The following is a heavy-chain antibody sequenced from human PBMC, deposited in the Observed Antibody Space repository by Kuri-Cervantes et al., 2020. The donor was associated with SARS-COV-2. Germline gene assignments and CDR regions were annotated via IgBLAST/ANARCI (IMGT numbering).Heavy chain of an antibody. Sequence: GSLRLSCAVNGGSVSGYYWNWIRQAPGKGLEWIGEINDNGRTNYKSSLKSRVTISMDTSKNQFSLRLTLMTAADTAVYYCAKREVEFAYPYYYHGLDVWGQGTPVTVSS. V-gene: IGHV4-34*01. D-gene: IGHD3-16*01. CDR3: AKREVEFAYPYYYHGLDV. CDR1: GGSVSGYY. CDR2: INDNGRT. J-gene: IGHJ6*02.